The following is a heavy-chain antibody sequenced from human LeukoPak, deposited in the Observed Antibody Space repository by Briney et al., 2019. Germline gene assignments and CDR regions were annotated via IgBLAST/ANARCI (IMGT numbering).Heavy chain of an antibody. CDR2: IYHSGST. J-gene: IGHJ5*02. CDR1: GYSISSGYY. D-gene: IGHD3-3*01. Sequence: SSETQSLTCTVSGYSISSGYYWGWIRQPPGKGLEWIGSIYHSGSTYYNPSLKSRVTISVDTSKNQFSLKLSSVTAADTAVYYCARDGRTFVTIFGVVIMADWFDPWGQGTLVTVSS. CDR3: ARDGRTFVTIFGVVIMADWFDP. V-gene: IGHV4-38-2*02.